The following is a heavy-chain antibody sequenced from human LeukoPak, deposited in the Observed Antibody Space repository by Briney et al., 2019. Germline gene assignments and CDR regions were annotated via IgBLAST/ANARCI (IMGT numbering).Heavy chain of an antibody. CDR3: ARDPLTGDYYGSGSYYNWFDP. Sequence: GASVKVSCKASGYTFTGYYMHWVRQAPGQGLEWMGWINPNSGGTNYAQKLQGRVTMTTDTSTSTAYMELRSLRSDDTAVYYCARDPLTGDYYGSGSYYNWFDPWGQGTLVTVSS. CDR2: INPNSGGT. J-gene: IGHJ5*02. D-gene: IGHD3-10*01. CDR1: GYTFTGYY. V-gene: IGHV1-2*02.